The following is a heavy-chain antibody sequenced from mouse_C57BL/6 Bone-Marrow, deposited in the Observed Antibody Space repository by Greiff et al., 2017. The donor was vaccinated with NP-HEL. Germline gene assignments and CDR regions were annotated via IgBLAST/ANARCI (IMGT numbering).Heavy chain of an antibody. D-gene: IGHD2-5*01. CDR3: ARYSNYAMDY. J-gene: IGHJ4*01. Sequence: QVQLQQSGAELARPGASVKLSCKASGYTFTSYGISWVKQRTGQGLEWIGEIYPRSGNTYYNEKFKGKATLTADKSSSTAYMELRSLTAEDSAVYFCARYSNYAMDYWGQGTSVTVSS. CDR2: IYPRSGNT. V-gene: IGHV1-81*01. CDR1: GYTFTSYG.